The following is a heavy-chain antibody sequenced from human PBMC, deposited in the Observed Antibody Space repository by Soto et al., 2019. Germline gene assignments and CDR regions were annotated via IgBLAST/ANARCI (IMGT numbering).Heavy chain of an antibody. Sequence: QVQLVQSGAEVKKPGSSVKVSCKASGGTFSNYAITWVRQAPGQGLEWVGRIIPIFSTTNVAQKFQGRVTITADESTTTAYMEQSGQRSEDTAVYYCARDGGSDGYFGNWLDPWGQGTLGTVSS. CDR2: IIPIFSTT. D-gene: IGHD2-15*01. CDR1: GGTFSNYA. CDR3: ARDGGSDGYFGNWLDP. J-gene: IGHJ5*02. V-gene: IGHV1-69*15.